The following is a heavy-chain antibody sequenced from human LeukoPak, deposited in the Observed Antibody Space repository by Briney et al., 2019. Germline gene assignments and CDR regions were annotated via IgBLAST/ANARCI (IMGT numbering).Heavy chain of an antibody. J-gene: IGHJ4*02. V-gene: IGHV1-2*02. CDR2: INPNSGGT. D-gene: IGHD3-16*01. CDR3: ARMGAAIAY. CDR1: GYTFTGYY. Sequence: GAAVTVSCKASGYTFTGYYMHWGRQAPGQGLEWMGWINPNSGGTNYAQKFQGRVTMTRDTSISTAYMELSRLRSDDTAVYYCARMGAAIAYWGQGTLVTVSS.